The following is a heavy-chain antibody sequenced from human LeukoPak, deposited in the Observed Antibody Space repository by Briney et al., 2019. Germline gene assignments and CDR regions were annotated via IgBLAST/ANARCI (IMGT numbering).Heavy chain of an antibody. CDR3: AKGPPRQLAYYFDY. CDR2: ISYDGSNK. D-gene: IGHD6-13*01. Sequence: PPGGSLRLSCAASGFTFSSYGMHWVRQAPGKGLEWVAVISYDGSNKYYADSVKGRFTISRDNSKNTLYLQMNSLRAEDTAVYYCAKGPPRQLAYYFDYWGQGTLVTVSS. CDR1: GFTFSSYG. V-gene: IGHV3-30*18. J-gene: IGHJ4*02.